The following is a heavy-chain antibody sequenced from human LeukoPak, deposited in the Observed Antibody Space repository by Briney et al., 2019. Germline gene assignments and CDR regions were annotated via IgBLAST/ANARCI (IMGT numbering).Heavy chain of an antibody. CDR3: AKKRHSYGLSETDY. D-gene: IGHD5-18*01. CDR2: ISGSGGST. Sequence: GGSLGLSCAASGFTFSSYAMSWVRQAPGKGLEWVSAISGSGGSTYYADSVRGRFTIPRDNSKNTLYLQMNSLRAEDTAVYYCAKKRHSYGLSETDYWGQGTLVTVSS. J-gene: IGHJ4*02. CDR1: GFTFSSYA. V-gene: IGHV3-23*01.